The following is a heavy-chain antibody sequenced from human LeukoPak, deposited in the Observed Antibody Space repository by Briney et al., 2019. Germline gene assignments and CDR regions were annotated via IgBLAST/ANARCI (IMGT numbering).Heavy chain of an antibody. CDR1: GGSISSYY. V-gene: IGHV4-59*01. J-gene: IGHJ5*02. CDR2: IYYSGST. Sequence: SETLSLTCTVSGGSISSYYWSWLRQPPGKGLEWIGYIYYSGSTNYNPSLRSRGTISVDTTKKKCSLKLSSVTAADTAVYYCARVSTANWFDPWGQGTLVTVSS. CDR3: ARVSTANWFDP. D-gene: IGHD3-16*02.